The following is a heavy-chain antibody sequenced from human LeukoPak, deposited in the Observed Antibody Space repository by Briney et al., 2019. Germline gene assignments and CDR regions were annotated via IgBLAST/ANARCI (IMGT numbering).Heavy chain of an antibody. CDR2: VIPILGIA. Sequence: GASVKVSCKASGGTFSSYTISWVRQAPGQGLEWMGRVIPILGIANYAQKFQGRVTITADKSTSTAYMELSSLRSEDTAAYYCAREDTAMVNDYWGQGTLVTVSS. D-gene: IGHD5-18*01. J-gene: IGHJ4*02. V-gene: IGHV1-69*04. CDR3: AREDTAMVNDY. CDR1: GGTFSSYT.